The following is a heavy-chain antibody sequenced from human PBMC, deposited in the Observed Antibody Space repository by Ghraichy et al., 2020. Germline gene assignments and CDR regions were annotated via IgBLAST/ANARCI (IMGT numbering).Heavy chain of an antibody. CDR1: GFTFRTYT. CDR2: ISSSSDYI. D-gene: IGHD3-3*01. V-gene: IGHV3-21*01. CDR3: ARDATWNGYLDAFDV. J-gene: IGHJ3*01. Sequence: GGSLRLSCAASGFTFRTYTMNWLRQAPGKGPEWVSSISSSSDYIYYADSGKGRFTISRDNAEDSLYLQMTSLRVEDTAVYYCARDATWNGYLDAFDVWGQGTVVTVSS.